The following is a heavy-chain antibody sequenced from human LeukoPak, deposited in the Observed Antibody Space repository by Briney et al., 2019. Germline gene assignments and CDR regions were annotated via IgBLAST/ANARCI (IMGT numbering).Heavy chain of an antibody. Sequence: SETLSLTCTVSGGSISSYYWSGIRQPPGKGLEWIGYIYYSGSTNYNPSLKSRVTISVDTSKNQLSLKLSSVTAADTAVYYCATIKWEPPGGLDYRVQRSLLSDSS. J-gene: IGHJ4*02. CDR2: IYYSGST. CDR3: ATIKWEPPGGLDY. V-gene: IGHV4-59*08. D-gene: IGHD1-26*01. CDR1: GGSISSYY.